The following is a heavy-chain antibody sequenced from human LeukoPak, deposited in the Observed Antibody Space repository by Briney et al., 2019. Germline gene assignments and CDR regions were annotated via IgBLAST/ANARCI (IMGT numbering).Heavy chain of an antibody. CDR1: GYTFTSYD. CDR2: INPNSGNT. D-gene: IGHD3-16*01. J-gene: IGHJ5*02. V-gene: IGHV1-8*01. Sequence: GASVKVSRKASGYTFTSYDINWVRQPTGQGLEWMGWINPNSGNTGYAQKFQGRVTMTRNTSISTAYMELSSLRSEDTAVYYCARVVDGSATFNWFDPWGQGTLVTVSS. CDR3: ARVVDGSATFNWFDP.